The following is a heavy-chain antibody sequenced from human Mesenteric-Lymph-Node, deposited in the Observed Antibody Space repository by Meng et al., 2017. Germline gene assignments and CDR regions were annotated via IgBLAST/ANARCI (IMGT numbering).Heavy chain of an antibody. CDR1: GYSISSGYY. CDR2: INHSGNT. V-gene: IGHV4-38-2*01. CDR3: ARVGHCSGGSCYSGYSYYYGMDV. J-gene: IGHJ6*02. Sequence: GSLRLSCAVSGYSISSGYYWGWIRQPPGKGLEWIGEINHSGNTNYNPSLKSRVTISVDTSKNQFSLKLSSVTAADTAVYYCARVGHCSGGSCYSGYSYYYGMDVWGQGTTVTVSS. D-gene: IGHD2-15*01.